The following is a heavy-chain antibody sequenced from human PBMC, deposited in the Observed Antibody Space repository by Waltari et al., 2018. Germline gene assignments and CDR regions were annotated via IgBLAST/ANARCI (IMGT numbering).Heavy chain of an antibody. D-gene: IGHD6-13*01. V-gene: IGHV3-48*04. CDR2: ITGSSRTI. CDR1: GFPFSTYS. CDR3: ARPVAAAGNYGMDV. J-gene: IGHJ6*02. Sequence: EVQLVESGGNLVQPGGSLRLSCIASGFPFSTYSMNWVRQAQGKGLEWISYITGSSRTIYYTDSVKGRFTVSRDNAKNSLFLQMSSLRVEDTAVYYCARPVAAAGNYGMDVWGQGTTVTVSS.